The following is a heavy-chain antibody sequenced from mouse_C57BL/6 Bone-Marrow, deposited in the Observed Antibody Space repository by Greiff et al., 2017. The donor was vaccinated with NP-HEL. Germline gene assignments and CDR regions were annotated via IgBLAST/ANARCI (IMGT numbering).Heavy chain of an antibody. CDR1: GYSITSGYY. V-gene: IGHV3-6*01. J-gene: IGHJ1*03. Sequence: EVKLLESGPGLVKPSQSLSLTCSVTGYSITSGYYWNWIRQFPGNKLEWMGYISYDGSNNYNPSLKNRISITRDTSKNQFFLKLNSVTTEDTATYYCARDALRRDWYFDVWGTGTTVTVSS. D-gene: IGHD2-4*01. CDR2: ISYDGSN. CDR3: ARDALRRDWYFDV.